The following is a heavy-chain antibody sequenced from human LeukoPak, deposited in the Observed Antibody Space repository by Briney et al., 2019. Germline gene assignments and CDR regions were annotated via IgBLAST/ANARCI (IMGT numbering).Heavy chain of an antibody. CDR1: GYTFTGYH. CDR3: ARVPVVAAFYYFDY. D-gene: IGHD2-15*01. CDR2: INPNSGDT. V-gene: IGHV1-2*06. J-gene: IGHJ4*02. Sequence: GASVKVSCKASGYTFTGYHMHWVRQAPGQGLEWMGRINPNSGDTNYAQKFQGRVTMTRDTSISTAYMELSRLRSDDTAVYYCARVPVVAAFYYFDYWGQGTLVTVSS.